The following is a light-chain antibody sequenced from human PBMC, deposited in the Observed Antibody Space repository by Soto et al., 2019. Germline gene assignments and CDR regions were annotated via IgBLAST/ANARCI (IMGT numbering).Light chain of an antibody. CDR1: SSDVGRYNY. CDR2: DVN. V-gene: IGLV2-14*01. J-gene: IGLJ1*01. Sequence: LAQPASVSGSPGQSITISCTVTSSDVGRYNYVSWYQQHPGKAPKLMIYDVNNRPSGVSNRFSGSKSGNTASLTISALQSEDEADYYCTSFTSTSTYVFATGTKVTVL. CDR3: TSFTSTSTYV.